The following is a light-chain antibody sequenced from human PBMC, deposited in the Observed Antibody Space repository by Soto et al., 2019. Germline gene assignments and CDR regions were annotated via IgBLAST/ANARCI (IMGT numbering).Light chain of an antibody. CDR3: QQYENLPLT. CDR2: AAS. CDR1: QSVSVN. J-gene: IGKJ4*01. V-gene: IGKV3-15*01. Sequence: ETVMTQSPATLSESPGDRVTLSCRASQSVSVNLAWYQRKSGQPPRLLIYAASTRATDIPARFSGSRSGTEFTLTISSLQSEDFAVYYCQQYENLPLTFGGGTKVDIK.